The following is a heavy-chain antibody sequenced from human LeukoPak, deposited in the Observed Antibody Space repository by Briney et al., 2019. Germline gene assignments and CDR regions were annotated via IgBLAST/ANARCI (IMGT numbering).Heavy chain of an antibody. CDR3: AKDVNYDFLTGNHFDY. Sequence: GGSLRLSCAASGFTFTNYAMTWVRQAPGKGLEWVSAISGGGGSTYYADSVKGRFTISRDNSKNTLYLQMNSLRAEDTAVYYCAKDVNYDFLTGNHFDYWGQGTLVTVSS. V-gene: IGHV3-23*01. CDR1: GFTFTNYA. D-gene: IGHD3-9*01. CDR2: ISGGGGST. J-gene: IGHJ4*02.